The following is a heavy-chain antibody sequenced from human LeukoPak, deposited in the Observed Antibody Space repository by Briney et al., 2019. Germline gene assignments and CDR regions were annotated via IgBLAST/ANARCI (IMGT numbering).Heavy chain of an antibody. CDR2: IYDSGST. CDR1: GGSISSYY. D-gene: IGHD6-6*01. CDR3: ARVRDTSSGGYYFAY. V-gene: IGHV4-59*01. J-gene: IGHJ4*02. Sequence: PSETLSLTCTVSGGSISSYYWNWIRQPPGKGLEWIGSIYDSGSTNYNPSLKTRVTISVDTAKKQFSLKLSSVTAADTAVYYRARVRDTSSGGYYFAYWGRGTLVTVSS.